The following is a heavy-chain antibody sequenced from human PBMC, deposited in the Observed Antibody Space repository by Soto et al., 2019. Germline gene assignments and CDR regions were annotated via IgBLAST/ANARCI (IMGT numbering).Heavy chain of an antibody. CDR3: ACGSRSIFGGDLIDC. D-gene: IGHD3-3*01. J-gene: IGHJ4*02. CDR1: GFTFSDYA. CDR2: ISYDGNNK. Sequence: QVQLVESGGGVVQPGGSLRLSCAASGFTFSDYAIHWVRQAPGKGLEWVAVISYDGNNKYYADSVKGRFTISRDHSKNTLYLQMNSLRADDTAVYYCACGSRSIFGGDLIDCWGQGTLVTVSS. V-gene: IGHV3-30*04.